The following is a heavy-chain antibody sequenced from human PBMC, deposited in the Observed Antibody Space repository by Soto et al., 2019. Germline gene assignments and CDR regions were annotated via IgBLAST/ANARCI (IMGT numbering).Heavy chain of an antibody. V-gene: IGHV3-15*01. D-gene: IGHD1-1*01. Sequence: EEQLVESGGGLVERGGSLRLSCAASLLNFNIAWLSWVRQAPGKGLEWVGRIKNNADGGTADSAAPVKARFIVSRDDSKSTLYLQMNSLKIEDTAMYYCTTMNARDAFEIWGQGAMVTVSS. CDR1: LLNFNIAW. CDR2: IKNNADGGTA. CDR3: TTMNARDAFEI. J-gene: IGHJ3*02.